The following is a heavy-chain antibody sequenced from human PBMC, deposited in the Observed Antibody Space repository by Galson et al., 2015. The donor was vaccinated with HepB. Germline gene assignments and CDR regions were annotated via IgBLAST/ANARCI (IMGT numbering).Heavy chain of an antibody. D-gene: IGHD3-16*02. CDR2: IIPIFGTA. CDR3: ARDGDYVWGSYRSPGGNWFDP. V-gene: IGHV1-69*13. Sequence: SVKVSCKASGGTFSSYAISWVRQAPGQGLEWMGGIIPIFGTANYAQKFQGRVTITADESTSTAYMELSSLRSEDTAVYYCARDGDYVWGSYRSPGGNWFDPWGQGTLVTVSS. CDR1: GGTFSSYA. J-gene: IGHJ5*02.